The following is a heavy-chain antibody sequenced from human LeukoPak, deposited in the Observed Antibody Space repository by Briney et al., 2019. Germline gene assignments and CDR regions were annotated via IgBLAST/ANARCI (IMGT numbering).Heavy chain of an antibody. J-gene: IGHJ3*02. CDR2: INPNSGGT. V-gene: IGHV1-2*02. Sequence: ASVTVSCKASGYTFTGYYMHWVRQAPGQGFEWMGWINPNSGGTNYAQKFQGRVTMTRDTSISTAYMELSRLRSDDTAVYYCARAGTYYYDVYDAFDIWGQGTMVTVSS. CDR1: GYTFTGYY. CDR3: ARAGTYYYDVYDAFDI. D-gene: IGHD3-22*01.